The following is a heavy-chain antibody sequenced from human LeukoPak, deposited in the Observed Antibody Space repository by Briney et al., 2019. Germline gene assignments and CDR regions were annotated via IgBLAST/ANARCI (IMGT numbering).Heavy chain of an antibody. Sequence: SETLSLTCTVSGYSISSDYYWGWIRQPPGKGLEWIGSIYHSGSTYYNPSLKSRITISIDTSKNKFSLKLRSVTAADTAVYYCARLYRKTYKWNDQPDYWGQGTLVTVSS. V-gene: IGHV4-38-2*02. CDR1: GYSISSDYY. J-gene: IGHJ4*02. CDR3: ARLYRKTYKWNDQPDY. CDR2: IYHSGST. D-gene: IGHD1-20*01.